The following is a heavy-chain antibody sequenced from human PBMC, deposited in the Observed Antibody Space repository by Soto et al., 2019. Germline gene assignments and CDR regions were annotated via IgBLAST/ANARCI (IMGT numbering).Heavy chain of an antibody. V-gene: IGHV3-33*01. CDR1: GFTFSTYG. Sequence: QVQLVESGGGVVQPGTSLRLSYAASGFTFSTYGMHWVRQAPGKGLDWVALIWYDGSRTHYAESVKGRFTISRDNSKNTLFLQMNSLRVEDTAVYYCAREQIGVAGSTYDYWGQGTLVTVSS. CDR3: AREQIGVAGSTYDY. D-gene: IGHD6-19*01. CDR2: IWYDGSRT. J-gene: IGHJ4*02.